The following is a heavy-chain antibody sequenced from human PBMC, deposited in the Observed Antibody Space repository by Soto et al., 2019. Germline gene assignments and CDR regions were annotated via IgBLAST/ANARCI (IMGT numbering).Heavy chain of an antibody. V-gene: IGHV3-48*03. Sequence: PGGSLRLSCAASGFTFSSYEMNWVRQAPGKGLEWVSYISGSGSTIYYADSVKGRFTISRDNAKNSLYLQMSSLRAEDTAVYYCARGGGNSWNYWGQGTLVTVSS. CDR2: ISGSGSTI. J-gene: IGHJ4*02. D-gene: IGHD1-26*01. CDR3: ARGGGNSWNY. CDR1: GFTFSSYE.